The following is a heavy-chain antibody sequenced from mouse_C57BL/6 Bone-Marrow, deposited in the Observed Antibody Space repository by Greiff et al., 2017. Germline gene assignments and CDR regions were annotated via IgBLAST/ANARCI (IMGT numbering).Heavy chain of an antibody. CDR3: TDGDYQAWFAY. D-gene: IGHD2-13*01. V-gene: IGHV14-1*01. CDR2: IDPEDGDT. Sequence: EVQLKQSGAELVRPGASVKLSCTASGFNIKDYYMHWVKQRPEQGLEWIGRIDPEDGDTEYAPKFQGKATMTADTSSNTAYLQLSSLTSEDTAVYYCTDGDYQAWFAYWGQGTLVTVSA. J-gene: IGHJ3*01. CDR1: GFNIKDYY.